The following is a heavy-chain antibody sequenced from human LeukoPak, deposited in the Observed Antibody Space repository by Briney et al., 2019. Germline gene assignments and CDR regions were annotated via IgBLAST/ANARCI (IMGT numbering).Heavy chain of an antibody. CDR3: ARGDYSNYPGGQNYYYYYYMDV. Sequence: GGSLRLSCAASGFTVSSNYMSWVRQAPGKGLEWVSVIYSGGSTYYADSVKGRFTISRDNSKNTLYLQMNSLRAEDTAVYYCARGDYSNYPGGQNYYYYYYMDVWGKGTTVTVSS. D-gene: IGHD4-11*01. V-gene: IGHV3-66*02. CDR1: GFTVSSNY. CDR2: IYSGGST. J-gene: IGHJ6*03.